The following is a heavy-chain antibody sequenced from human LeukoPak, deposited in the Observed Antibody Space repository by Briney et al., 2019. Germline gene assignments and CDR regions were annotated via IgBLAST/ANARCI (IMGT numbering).Heavy chain of an antibody. J-gene: IGHJ4*02. CDR3: ARRRRWELSGWFEYFDY. CDR1: GFTFSSSW. V-gene: IGHV3-7*01. D-gene: IGHD1-26*01. Sequence: GGSLRLSCAAPGFTFSSSWMSWVRQAPGKGLGWVANIKKDGSEKYYVDSVKSRFTISRDNAKSSLYLQMNSLRAEDTAVYYCARRRRWELSGWFEYFDYWGQGTLVTVSS. CDR2: IKKDGSEK.